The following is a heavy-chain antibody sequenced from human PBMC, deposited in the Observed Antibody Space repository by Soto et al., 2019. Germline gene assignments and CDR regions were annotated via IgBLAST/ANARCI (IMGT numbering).Heavy chain of an antibody. CDR1: GFDFGSFG. V-gene: IGHV1-58*02. CDR3: SADHPHTAIGWPV. CDR2: IVVASGRT. J-gene: IGHJ6*02. Sequence: ASVKVSCKASGFDFGSFGIQLLRQTRGRGLEWIGWIVVASGRTSYARQFQGRVAFSRDMSSTTAYMDLYDLKSDDTAVYFCSADHPHTAIGWPVWGQGTTVTVSS.